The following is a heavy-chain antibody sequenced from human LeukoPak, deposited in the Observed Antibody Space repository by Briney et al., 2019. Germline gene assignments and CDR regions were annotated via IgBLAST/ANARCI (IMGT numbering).Heavy chain of an antibody. CDR1: GFTVSSNY. Sequence: PGGSLRLSCAASGFTVSSNYMSWVRQAPGKGLEWVSVIYSGGSTYYADSVKGRFTISRDNSKNTLYLQMNSLRAEDTAVYYCARGSGSYSYYFDYWGQGTLVTASS. D-gene: IGHD1-26*01. CDR2: IYSGGST. CDR3: ARGSGSYSYYFDY. V-gene: IGHV3-53*01. J-gene: IGHJ4*02.